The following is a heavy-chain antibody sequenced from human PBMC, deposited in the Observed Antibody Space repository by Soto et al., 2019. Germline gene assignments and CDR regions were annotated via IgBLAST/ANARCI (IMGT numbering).Heavy chain of an antibody. Sequence: XEALCVTCSVAGGSISSFNWNWVRQPAGKGPEWVGRLNIAGTINYNPSLKSRITMSMDTSKNQIPLHLRSVTAADTAIYYCARDRGEYTSSWFWYFSHWGHGTLVTVSS. CDR3: ARDRGEYTSSWFWYFSH. V-gene: IGHV4-4*07. J-gene: IGHJ2*01. D-gene: IGHD6-13*01. CDR1: GGSISSFN. CDR2: LNIAGTI.